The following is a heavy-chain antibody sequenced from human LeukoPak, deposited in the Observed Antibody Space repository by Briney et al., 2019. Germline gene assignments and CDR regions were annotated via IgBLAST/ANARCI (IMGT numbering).Heavy chain of an antibody. CDR2: INWNGGST. D-gene: IGHD6-13*01. CDR1: GFTFDDYG. Sequence: GGSLRLSCAASGFTFDDYGMSWVRQAPGKGLEWVSGINWNGGSTGYADSVEGRFTISRDNAKNSLYLQMNSLRAEDTALYYRARDGSSSWYKRRYFDYWGQGTLVTVSS. J-gene: IGHJ4*02. V-gene: IGHV3-20*04. CDR3: ARDGSSSWYKRRYFDY.